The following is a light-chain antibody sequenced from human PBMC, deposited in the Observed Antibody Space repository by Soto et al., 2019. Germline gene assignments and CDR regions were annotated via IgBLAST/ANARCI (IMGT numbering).Light chain of an antibody. CDR3: AAWDDSLSGHYV. V-gene: IGLV1-47*02. CDR2: CNN. J-gene: IGLJ1*01. CDR1: SSNIGTNY. Sequence: QLVLTQPPSASGTPGQRVTISCSGSSSNIGTNYVYWYQHLPGTAPKLLIYCNNQRPSGVPDRFSGSKSGTSASLAISGLRSEDEADYYCAAWDDSLSGHYVFGTGTKLTVL.